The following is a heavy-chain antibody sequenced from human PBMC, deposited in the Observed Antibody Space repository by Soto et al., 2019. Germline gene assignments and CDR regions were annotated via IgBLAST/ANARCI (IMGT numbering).Heavy chain of an antibody. CDR2: IYYSGST. J-gene: IGHJ6*02. Sequence: PSETLSLTCTVSGGSISSGGYYWSWILQHPGKGLEWIGYIYYSGSTYYNPSLKSRVTISVDTSKNQFSLKLSSVTAADTAVYYCAREYYDSSGGDYYYYGMDVWGRGTTVTV. CDR1: GGSISSGGYY. CDR3: AREYYDSSGGDYYYYGMDV. V-gene: IGHV4-31*03. D-gene: IGHD3-22*01.